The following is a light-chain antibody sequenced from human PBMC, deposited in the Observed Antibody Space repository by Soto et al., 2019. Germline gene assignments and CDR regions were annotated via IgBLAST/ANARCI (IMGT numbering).Light chain of an antibody. J-gene: IGKJ1*01. CDR1: QDIRTE. CDR2: GAS. V-gene: IGKV1-6*01. Sequence: AIQMTQSPSSLSASVGDRVTITCRASQDIRTELGWYQQKPGKAPKLLIYGASTLQSGVPSRFSGSGSGTDFTLTISSLQPEDFATYYCLQDHNYPRTFGQGTKVE. CDR3: LQDHNYPRT.